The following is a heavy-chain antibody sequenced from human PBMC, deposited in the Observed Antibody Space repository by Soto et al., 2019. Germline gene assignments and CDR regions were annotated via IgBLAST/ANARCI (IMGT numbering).Heavy chain of an antibody. V-gene: IGHV1-2*04. CDR3: ARASSRYYDFWSGYGIDY. Sequence: ASVKVSCKASGYTFTSYDINWVRQATGQGLEWMGWMNPNSGGTNYAQKFQGWGTMTRDTSISTAYMELSRLRSDDTAVYYCARASSRYYDFWSGYGIDYWGQGTLVTVSS. D-gene: IGHD3-3*01. J-gene: IGHJ4*02. CDR2: MNPNSGGT. CDR1: GYTFTSYD.